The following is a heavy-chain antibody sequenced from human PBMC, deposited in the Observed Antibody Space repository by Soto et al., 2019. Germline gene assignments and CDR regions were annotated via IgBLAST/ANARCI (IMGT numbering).Heavy chain of an antibody. CDR2: ISGSGGSP. CDR1: GFTFNNYA. J-gene: IGHJ4*02. D-gene: IGHD3-10*01. V-gene: IGHV3-23*01. Sequence: GGSLRLSCAASGFTFNNYAMSWVRQAPGKGLEWVSAISGSGGSPYYADSVKGRFTISRDNSKNTLYLQMNNLRAEDTAVYYCAKARSFYYGSGSSLGGQGTLVTVSS. CDR3: AKARSFYYGSGSSL.